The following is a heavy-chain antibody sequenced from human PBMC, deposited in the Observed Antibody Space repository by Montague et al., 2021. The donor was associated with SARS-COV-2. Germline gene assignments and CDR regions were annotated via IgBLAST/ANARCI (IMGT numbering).Heavy chain of an antibody. V-gene: IGHV4-4*07. Sequence: SETLSLTCSISGVSITSDYWSWVRQPAGKGLELIGHIDARGGTNYSPSLTSRVRLSIDNHKNQFSLKLKSLTAADTAVYYCVRDGGNWYYFDYWGQGALVTVSS. D-gene: IGHD3-16*01. CDR2: IDARGGT. J-gene: IGHJ4*02. CDR3: VRDGGNWYYFDY. CDR1: GVSITSDY.